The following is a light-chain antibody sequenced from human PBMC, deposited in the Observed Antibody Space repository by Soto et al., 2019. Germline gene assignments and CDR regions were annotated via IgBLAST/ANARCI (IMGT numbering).Light chain of an antibody. V-gene: IGKV1-13*02. Sequence: AIQLTQSPSSLSASVGDRVTITCRASQGVSSALAWYQQKPGKPPKVLIYDGSSLQSGVPLRFRGSGSGTEFTLTITGLQPADFGTYYCQHFQRDPFTYGQGTRLEIK. CDR3: QHFQRDPFT. CDR2: DGS. CDR1: QGVSSA. J-gene: IGKJ5*01.